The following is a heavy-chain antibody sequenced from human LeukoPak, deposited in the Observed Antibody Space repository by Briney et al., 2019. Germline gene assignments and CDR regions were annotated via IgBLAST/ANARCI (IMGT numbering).Heavy chain of an antibody. Sequence: ASVKVSCKASGYTFIRYGISWVRQAPGQGLEWMGWISAYNGNANYAQKLQGRVTMTEDTSTDTAYMELSSLRSEDTAVYYCATGPGSHDAFDIWGQGTMVTVSS. D-gene: IGHD3-10*01. J-gene: IGHJ3*02. CDR2: ISAYNGNA. CDR3: ATGPGSHDAFDI. V-gene: IGHV1-18*01. CDR1: GYTFIRYG.